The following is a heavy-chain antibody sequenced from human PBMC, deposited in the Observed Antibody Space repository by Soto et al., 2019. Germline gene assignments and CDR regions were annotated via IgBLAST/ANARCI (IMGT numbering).Heavy chain of an antibody. CDR1: GYTFTSYV. D-gene: IGHD2-2*01. CDR3: ARSYIVVVPAAIDY. Sequence: ASVKVSCKASGYTFTSYVISWVRQAPGQGLEWMGWISAYNGNTNYAQKLQGRVTMTTDTSTSTAYMELRSLRSDDTAVYYCARSYIVVVPAAIDYWGQGTLVTVSS. CDR2: ISAYNGNT. J-gene: IGHJ4*02. V-gene: IGHV1-18*01.